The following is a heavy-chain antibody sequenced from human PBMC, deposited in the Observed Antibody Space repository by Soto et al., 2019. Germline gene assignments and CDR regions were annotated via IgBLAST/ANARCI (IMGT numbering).Heavy chain of an antibody. V-gene: IGHV2-5*02. Sequence: QITLKESGPTLVKPTQTLTLTCTFSGFSLSTSGVGVGWIRQPPGKALEWLALIDWDDDKRYSPSLKSRLTITKDNTKNKVVLTLSSMDTVDTATYYCAPLSLYNVSGSFYTNWLDPWGQGTLVTVSS. CDR2: IDWDDDK. J-gene: IGHJ5*02. CDR1: GFSLSTSGVG. CDR3: APLSLYNVSGSFYTNWLDP. D-gene: IGHD3-10*01.